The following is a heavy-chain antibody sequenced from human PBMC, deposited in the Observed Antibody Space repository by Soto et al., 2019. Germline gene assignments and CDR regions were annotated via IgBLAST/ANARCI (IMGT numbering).Heavy chain of an antibody. V-gene: IGHV4-59*08. J-gene: IGHJ6*03. Sequence: SETLSLTCTVSGGSISSYYWSWIRQPPGKGLEWIGYIYYSGSTNYNPSLKSRVTISVDTSKNQFSLKLSSVTAADTAVYYCARRVATTKGAYYYYYMDVWGKGTTVTVSS. D-gene: IGHD5-12*01. CDR3: ARRVATTKGAYYYYYMDV. CDR1: GGSISSYY. CDR2: IYYSGST.